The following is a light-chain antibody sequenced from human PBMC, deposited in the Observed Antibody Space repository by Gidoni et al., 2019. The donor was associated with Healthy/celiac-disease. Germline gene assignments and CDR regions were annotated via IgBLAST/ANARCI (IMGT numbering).Light chain of an antibody. Sequence: EIVLTPSPGTLSLSPGERATRSCRASQSVSSSYLAWYQQKPGQAPRLLIYGASSRATGIPDRFSGSGSGTDFTLTISRLEPEDFAVYYCQQYGIWTFGQGTKVEIK. CDR3: QQYGIWT. CDR1: QSVSSSY. J-gene: IGKJ1*01. V-gene: IGKV3-20*01. CDR2: GAS.